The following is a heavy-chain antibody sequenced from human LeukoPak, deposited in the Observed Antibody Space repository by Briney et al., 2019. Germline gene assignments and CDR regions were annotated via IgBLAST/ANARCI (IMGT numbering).Heavy chain of an antibody. CDR3: RYGSSSGDY. V-gene: IGHV3-74*01. CDR2: INGDGSIT. CDR1: GFTFSTSW. D-gene: IGHD6-6*01. Sequence: GGSLRLSCAASGFTFSTSWMNWVRQAPGKGPVWVSRINGDGSITTYADSVKGRFTVSRDNAKNALSLQMNSLRAEDTAVYYCRYGSSSGDYWGQGTLVTVSS. J-gene: IGHJ4*02.